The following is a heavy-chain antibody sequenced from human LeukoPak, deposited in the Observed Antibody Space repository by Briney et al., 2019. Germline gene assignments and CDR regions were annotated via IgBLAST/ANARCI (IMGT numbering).Heavy chain of an antibody. J-gene: IGHJ4*02. D-gene: IGHD1-20*01. Sequence: GGSLRLSCAASGFTFSAYALVWVRQAPGKGLEWVAVIWYDRSKKFYADSVEGRFTISSDNSKNTLFLQMNSLRDEDTAVYYCAKGDNYKPLYFDNWGQGSLVTVTA. CDR2: IWYDRSKK. CDR1: GFTFSAYA. V-gene: IGHV3-33*06. CDR3: AKGDNYKPLYFDN.